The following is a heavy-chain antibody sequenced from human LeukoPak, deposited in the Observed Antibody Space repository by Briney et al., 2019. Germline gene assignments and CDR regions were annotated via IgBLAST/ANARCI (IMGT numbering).Heavy chain of an antibody. CDR2: ITGIDSTP. J-gene: IGHJ4*02. CDR1: GFTFGSYA. Sequence: GGSLRLSCATSGFTFGSYAMTWVRQAPGKGLEWVSGITGIDSTPYYADSVKGRFTISRDNAKNSLYLQMNSLRVEDTAVYYCARERVTTTSFDYWGQGVLVTVSS. CDR3: ARERVTTTSFDY. V-gene: IGHV3-23*01. D-gene: IGHD2/OR15-2a*01.